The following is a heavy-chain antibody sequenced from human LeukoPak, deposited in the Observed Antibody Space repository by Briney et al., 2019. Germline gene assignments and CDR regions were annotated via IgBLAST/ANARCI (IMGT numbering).Heavy chain of an antibody. J-gene: IGHJ3*02. CDR3: ARDNSQMLPALGWNAFDI. D-gene: IGHD3-3*02. V-gene: IGHV1-18*01. Sequence: ASVKVSCKASGYTFTRYGISWVRQAPGQWLEWMGWISAYNGNTHYAQNLQGRVTMATDTSTNTAYMELRSLRSDDTAVYYCARDNSQMLPALGWNAFDIWGQGTMVTVS. CDR2: ISAYNGNT. CDR1: GYTFTRYG.